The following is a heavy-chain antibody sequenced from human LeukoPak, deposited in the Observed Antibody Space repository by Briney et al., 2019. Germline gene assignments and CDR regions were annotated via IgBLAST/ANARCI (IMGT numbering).Heavy chain of an antibody. CDR3: ARQGWYGSGSYHLDY. D-gene: IGHD3-10*01. J-gene: IGHJ4*02. Sequence: SETLSLTCTVSGGSISSSSYYWGWIRQPPGKGLEWIGSIYYSGSTYYNPSLKSRVTISVDTSKNQFSLKLSSVTAADTAVYYCARQGWYGSGSYHLDYWGQGTLVTVSS. V-gene: IGHV4-39*01. CDR1: GGSISSSSYY. CDR2: IYYSGST.